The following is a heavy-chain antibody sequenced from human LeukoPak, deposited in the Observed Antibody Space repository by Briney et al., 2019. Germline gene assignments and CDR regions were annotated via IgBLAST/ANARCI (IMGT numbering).Heavy chain of an antibody. Sequence: SGTLSLTCTVSGGSISSYYWSWIRQPAGKGLEWIGRIYTSGSTNYNPSLKSRVTMSVDASKNQFSLKLSSVTAADTAVYYCARKVDYYDSSGYYLYYFDYWGQGTLVTVSS. D-gene: IGHD3-22*01. CDR1: GGSISSYY. V-gene: IGHV4-4*07. CDR2: IYTSGST. J-gene: IGHJ4*02. CDR3: ARKVDYYDSSGYYLYYFDY.